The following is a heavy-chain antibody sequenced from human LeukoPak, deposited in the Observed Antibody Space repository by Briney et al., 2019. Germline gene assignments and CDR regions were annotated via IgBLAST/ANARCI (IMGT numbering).Heavy chain of an antibody. CDR3: ARDRVTMVRGVMFFDY. CDR1: GFTFSSYS. V-gene: IGHV3-21*01. Sequence: GGSLRLSCAASGFTFSSYSMNWVRQAPGKGLEWVSSISSSSSYIYCADSVKGRFTISRDNAKDSLYLQMNSLRAEDTAVYYCARDRVTMVRGVMFFDYWGQGTLVTVSS. J-gene: IGHJ4*02. CDR2: ISSSSSYI. D-gene: IGHD3-10*01.